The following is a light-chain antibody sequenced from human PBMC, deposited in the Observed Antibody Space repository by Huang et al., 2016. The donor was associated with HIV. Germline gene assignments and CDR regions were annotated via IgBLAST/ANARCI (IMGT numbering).Light chain of an antibody. J-gene: IGKJ2*01. V-gene: IGKV3-20*01. CDR1: QSVSSSY. CDR2: GAS. CDR3: QQYGNSPPT. Sequence: EIVLTQSPGTLSLSPGERATLSCRASQSVSSSYLAWYQQKPGQAPRRLIYGASSRATGIPDRFSGSGSGTDFTLTISRLEPEDFAVFYCQQYGNSPPTFGQGTKLEIK.